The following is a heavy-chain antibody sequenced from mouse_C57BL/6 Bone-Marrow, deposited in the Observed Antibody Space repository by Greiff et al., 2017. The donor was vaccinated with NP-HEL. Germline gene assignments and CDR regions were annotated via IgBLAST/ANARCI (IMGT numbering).Heavy chain of an antibody. D-gene: IGHD6-1*01. Sequence: VQLKESGPGLVAPSQSLSITCTVSGFSLTSYGVHWVRQPPGKGLEWLVVIWSDGSTTYNSALKSRLSIRKDNSKSQVFLKMNSLQTDDTAMYYCARHRVSSLYAMDYWGQGTSVTVSS. CDR3: ARHRVSSLYAMDY. V-gene: IGHV2-6-1*01. CDR1: GFSLTSYG. J-gene: IGHJ4*01. CDR2: IWSDGST.